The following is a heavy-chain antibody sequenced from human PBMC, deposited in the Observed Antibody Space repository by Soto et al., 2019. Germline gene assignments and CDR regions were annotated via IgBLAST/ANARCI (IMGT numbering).Heavy chain of an antibody. D-gene: IGHD3-16*02. V-gene: IGHV1-69*13. CDR1: GGTFSSYA. Sequence: SVKVSCKASGGTFSSYAISWVRQAPGQGLEWMGGIIPTFGTANYAQKFQGRVTITADESTSTAYMELSSLRSEDTAVYYCARSYDYVWGSYRNNWFDPWGQGTLVTVSS. J-gene: IGHJ5*02. CDR2: IIPTFGTA. CDR3: ARSYDYVWGSYRNNWFDP.